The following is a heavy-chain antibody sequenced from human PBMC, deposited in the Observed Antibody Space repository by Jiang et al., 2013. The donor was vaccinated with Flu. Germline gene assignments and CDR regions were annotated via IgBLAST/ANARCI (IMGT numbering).Heavy chain of an antibody. CDR2: INHSGST. D-gene: IGHD6-13*01. CDR3: ARSVYSSSWYGDY. V-gene: IGHV4-34*01. CDR1: GGSFSGYY. Sequence: LLKPSETLSLTCAVYGGSFSGYYWSWIRQPPGKGLEWIGEINHSGSTNYNPSLKSRVTISVDTSKNQFSLKLSSVTAADTAVYYCARSVYSSSWYGDYWGQGTLVTVSS. J-gene: IGHJ4*02.